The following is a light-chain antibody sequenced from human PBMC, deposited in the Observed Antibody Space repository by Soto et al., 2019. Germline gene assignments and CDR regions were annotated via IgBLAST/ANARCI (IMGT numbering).Light chain of an antibody. Sequence: QPVLTQPPSASRTPGQRVSISCSGSSSNIGSNYVYWYQQVPGTTPKLLIYKNNQRPSGVPDRFSGSKSGTSASLAISGLRSEDEADYYCAVWDDSLSGREVFGGGTKLTVL. V-gene: IGLV1-47*01. CDR2: KNN. CDR1: SSNIGSNY. CDR3: AVWDDSLSGREV. J-gene: IGLJ2*01.